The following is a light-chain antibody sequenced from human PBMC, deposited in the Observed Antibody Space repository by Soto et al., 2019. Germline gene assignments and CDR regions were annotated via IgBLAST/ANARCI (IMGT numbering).Light chain of an antibody. CDR3: QEYSNWPPWT. Sequence: EIVLTQSPGTLSLSPGESTTLSCRASQSVGCSYLAWYQHKPGQAPRLLIYGATSRATGIPDRFSGSGSGTEFSLTISSLQSEDSAVYYCQEYSNWPPWTFGQGTKVDIK. CDR1: QSVGCSY. CDR2: GAT. J-gene: IGKJ1*01. V-gene: IGKV3-20*01.